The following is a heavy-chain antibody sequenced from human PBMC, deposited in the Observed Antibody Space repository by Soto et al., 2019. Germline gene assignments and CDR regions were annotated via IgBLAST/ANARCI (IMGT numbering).Heavy chain of an antibody. CDR3: ARQGRGRQLLFWFDP. D-gene: IGHD2-2*01. Sequence: SETLSLTCTVSGGSISSSSYYWGWIRQPPGKGLEWIGSIYYSGSTYYNPSLKSRVTISVDTSKNQFSLKLSSVTAADTAVYYCARQGRGRQLLFWFDPWGQGTLVTVSS. CDR2: IYYSGST. V-gene: IGHV4-39*01. J-gene: IGHJ5*02. CDR1: GGSISSSSYY.